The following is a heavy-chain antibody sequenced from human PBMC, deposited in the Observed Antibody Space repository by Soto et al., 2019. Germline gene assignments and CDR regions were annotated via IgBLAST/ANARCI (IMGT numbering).Heavy chain of an antibody. Sequence: VASVKVSCKASGYTFTSYAMHWVRQAPGQRLEWMGWINAGNGNTKYSQKFQGRVTITRDTSASTAYMELSSLRSEDTAVYYCARDPGYSYADYWGQGTLVTVSS. CDR1: GYTFTSYA. CDR2: INAGNGNT. J-gene: IGHJ4*02. CDR3: ARDPGYSYADY. D-gene: IGHD5-18*01. V-gene: IGHV1-3*01.